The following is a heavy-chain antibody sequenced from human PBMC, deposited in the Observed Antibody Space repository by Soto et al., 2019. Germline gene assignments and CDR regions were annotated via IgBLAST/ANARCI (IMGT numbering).Heavy chain of an antibody. V-gene: IGHV4-30-4*01. CDR2: IYYRGST. CDR3: ARAGLDYGDYNLYWFFDL. D-gene: IGHD4-17*01. J-gene: IGHJ2*01. CDR1: GGSISSGDYY. Sequence: PSETLSLTCTVSGGSISSGDYYWSWIRQPPGSGLEWIGNIYYRGSTYYNPSLKSRVTISLDTSKNQFSLKLSSVTAADTAVYYCARAGLDYGDYNLYWFFDLWGRGTLVTVSS.